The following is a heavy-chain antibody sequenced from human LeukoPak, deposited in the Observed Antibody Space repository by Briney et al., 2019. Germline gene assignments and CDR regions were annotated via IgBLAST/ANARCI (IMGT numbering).Heavy chain of an antibody. CDR3: AAVAGLGNAFDI. D-gene: IGHD6-19*01. Sequence: EASVKVSCKASGYTFTGYYMHWVRQAPGQGLEWMGWINPNSGGTNYAQRFQGRVTMTRDTSISTVYMELSRLRSDDTAVYYCAAVAGLGNAFDIWGQGTMVTVSS. V-gene: IGHV1-2*02. CDR2: INPNSGGT. J-gene: IGHJ3*02. CDR1: GYTFTGYY.